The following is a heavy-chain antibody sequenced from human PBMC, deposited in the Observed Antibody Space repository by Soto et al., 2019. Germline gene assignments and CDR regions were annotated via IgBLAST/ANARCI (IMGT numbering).Heavy chain of an antibody. Sequence: PGGSLRLSCAVSGFTVSSNYMNWVRQAPGKGLEYVSAISSNGGSTYYADSVKGRFTISRDNSKNTLYLQMSSLRAEDTAVYYCVKALTTVVTPWQDYFDYWGQGTLVTVSS. J-gene: IGHJ4*02. CDR2: ISSNGGST. CDR1: GFTVSSNY. D-gene: IGHD4-17*01. V-gene: IGHV3-64D*06. CDR3: VKALTTVVTPWQDYFDY.